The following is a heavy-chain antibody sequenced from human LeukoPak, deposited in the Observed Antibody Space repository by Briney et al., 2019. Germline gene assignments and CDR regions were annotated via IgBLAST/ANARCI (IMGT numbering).Heavy chain of an antibody. CDR3: AGTWSFDY. CDR1: GFTFSNDW. D-gene: IGHD2-15*01. V-gene: IGHV3-74*01. CDR2: ISGDGTTT. Sequence: GGSLRLSCTVSGFTFSNDWMHWVRQAPGKVLLWVSRISGDGTTTNYADSVKGRFTNSRDNAKNTLYLQMDSLRAEDTAVYYCAGTWSFDYWGQGTLVTVSS. J-gene: IGHJ4*02.